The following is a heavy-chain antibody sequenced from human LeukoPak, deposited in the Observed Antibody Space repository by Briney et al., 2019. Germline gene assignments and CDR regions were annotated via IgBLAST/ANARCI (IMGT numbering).Heavy chain of an antibody. Sequence: GGSLRLSCAASGFTFSSYSMNWVRQAPGKGLEWVSSISSSSSYIYYADSVKGRFTISRDNAKNSLYLQMNILRAEDTAVYYCARDLRSQYYYGSGSYYNFQYYFDYWGQGTLVTVSS. V-gene: IGHV3-21*01. CDR2: ISSSSSYI. CDR3: ARDLRSQYYYGSGSYYNFQYYFDY. D-gene: IGHD3-10*01. CDR1: GFTFSSYS. J-gene: IGHJ4*02.